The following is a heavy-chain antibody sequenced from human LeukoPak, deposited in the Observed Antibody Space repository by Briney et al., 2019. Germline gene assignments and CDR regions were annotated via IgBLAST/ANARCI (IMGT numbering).Heavy chain of an antibody. CDR2: ITSSSSYA. V-gene: IGHV3-21*01. CDR1: GFTFSSYN. D-gene: IGHD5-12*01. CDR3: ARDPYSGHYGNDYYYYMDV. J-gene: IGHJ6*03. Sequence: PGGSLRLSCAASGFTFSSYNMNWVRQAPGKRLEWVSSITSSSSYAFYADSVKGRFTISRDNAKSSLYLQMNNLRAEDTAVYYCARDPYSGHYGNDYYYYMDVWGKGTTVTISS.